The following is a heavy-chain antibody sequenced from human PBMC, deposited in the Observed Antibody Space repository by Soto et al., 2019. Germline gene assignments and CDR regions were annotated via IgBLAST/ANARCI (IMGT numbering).Heavy chain of an antibody. CDR1: GYTFTNYW. J-gene: IGHJ6*02. Sequence: PGESLKISCQGSGYTFTNYWIVWVRQMPGKGLEWMGFIYPGDSDTTYNPSFQGQVTISAEKSITTAYLQWSSLKASDTGMYYCARRSPGNWGGMGVWGQGTTVTVSS. D-gene: IGHD7-27*01. CDR2: IYPGDSDT. V-gene: IGHV5-51*01. CDR3: ARRSPGNWGGMGV.